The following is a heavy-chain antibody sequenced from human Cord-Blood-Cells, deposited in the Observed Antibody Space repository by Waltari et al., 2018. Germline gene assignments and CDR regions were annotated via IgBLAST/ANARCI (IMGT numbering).Heavy chain of an antibody. CDR2: IHAGNGNT. D-gene: IGHD2-15*01. V-gene: IGHV1-3*01. Sequence: QVQLVQSRAEVKKPGASVKVPCKASGYTFTSYAMHWVRQAPGQRLAWMGWIHAGNGNTKYSQKFQGRVTITRDTSASTAYMELSSLRSEDTTVYYCARDLTPNTLGYCSGGSCYYYYYGMDVWGQGTTVTVSS. J-gene: IGHJ6*02. CDR3: ARDLTPNTLGYCSGGSCYYYYYGMDV. CDR1: GYTFTSYA.